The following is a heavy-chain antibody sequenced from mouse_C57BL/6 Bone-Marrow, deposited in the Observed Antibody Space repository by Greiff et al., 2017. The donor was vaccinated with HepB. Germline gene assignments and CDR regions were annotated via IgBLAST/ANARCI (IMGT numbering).Heavy chain of an antibody. Sequence: VQRVESGPELVKPGASVKLSCTASGYTFTSYDIHWVKQRPGQGLKWIGWMYPREGSTKYTEKFKGKATLTVDTSSSTAYIEVNSLTSEDSADYVWVRWRGRVATGFDYWGQGTALTVSA. J-gene: IGHJ2*01. D-gene: IGHD1-1*01. CDR1: GYTFTSYD. CDR3: VRWRGRVATGFDY. CDR2: MYPREGST. V-gene: IGHV1-85*01.